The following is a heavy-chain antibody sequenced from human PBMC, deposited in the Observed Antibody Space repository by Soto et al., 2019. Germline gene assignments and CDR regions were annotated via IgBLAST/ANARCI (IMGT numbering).Heavy chain of an antibody. V-gene: IGHV3-7*01. Sequence: ETLSLTCIVSGGSITSYHWSWVRQAPGKGLEWVANIHGDGGKIYYVDSVKGRLTISRDNAKRSLYLQMKSLRAEDTAVYYCARDFYGGYTYGPGDYWGQGALVTVSS. D-gene: IGHD5-18*01. CDR3: ARDFYGGYTYGPGDY. CDR2: IHGDGGKI. CDR1: GGSITSYH. J-gene: IGHJ4*02.